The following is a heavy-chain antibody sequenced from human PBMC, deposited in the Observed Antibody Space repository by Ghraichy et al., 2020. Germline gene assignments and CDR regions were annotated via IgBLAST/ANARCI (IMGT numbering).Heavy chain of an antibody. J-gene: IGHJ4*02. D-gene: IGHD5-18*01. CDR3: AKEGGWNQLWFPNYFDD. V-gene: IGHV3-23*01. CDR2: ITGNNVTT. CDR1: GFTFSGYA. Sequence: GALRLSCAASGFTFSGYAMSWVRQAPGKGLEWVSVITGNNVTTSYADSVKGRFTISRDNSRDTLYLQMNSLRAEDTALYYCAKEGGWNQLWFPNYFDDWGQGTLITVSS.